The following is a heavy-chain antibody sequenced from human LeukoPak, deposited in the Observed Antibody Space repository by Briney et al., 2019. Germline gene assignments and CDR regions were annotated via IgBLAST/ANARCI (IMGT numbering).Heavy chain of an antibody. D-gene: IGHD3-22*01. CDR3: AKVREVYNYDSSGYYFDY. J-gene: IGHJ4*02. CDR1: GFTFSSYA. CDR2: ISGSGGSA. Sequence: PGGSLRLSCAASGFTFSSYAMSWVRQAPGKGLEWVSAISGSGGSAYYADSVKGRFTISRDNSKNTLYLQMNSLRAEDTAVYYCAKVREVYNYDSSGYYFDYWGQGTLVTVSS. V-gene: IGHV3-23*01.